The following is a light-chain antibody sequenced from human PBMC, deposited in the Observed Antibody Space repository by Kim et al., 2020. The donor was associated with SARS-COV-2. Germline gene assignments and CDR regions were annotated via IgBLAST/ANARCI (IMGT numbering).Light chain of an antibody. J-gene: IGKJ1*01. CDR2: WAS. Sequence: ERANINCQASQSGSYNSQNHLSWYQPKPGQPPKPLVYWASTRQSGVPDRFRGSGSGTDFTLTISSLQAEDVAVYYCQQYKETPWTFGQGTKVDIK. CDR3: QQYKETPWT. CDR1: QSGSYNSQNH. V-gene: IGKV4-1*01.